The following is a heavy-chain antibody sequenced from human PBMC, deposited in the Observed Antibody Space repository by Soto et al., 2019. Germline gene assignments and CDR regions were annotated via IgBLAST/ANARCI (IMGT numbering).Heavy chain of an antibody. J-gene: IGHJ3*02. CDR2: IYYIGSA. V-gene: IGHV4-59*01. CDR1: GGSISSYY. CDR3: ARIPSFGVVIMPPDI. D-gene: IGHD3-3*01. Sequence: SETLSLTCTVSGGSISSYYWSWILQPPGKGLEWIGYIYYIGSANYNPSLKSRITVSVDTSKNQFSLKLSSVTAADTAVYYCARIPSFGVVIMPPDIWGQGTMVTVSS.